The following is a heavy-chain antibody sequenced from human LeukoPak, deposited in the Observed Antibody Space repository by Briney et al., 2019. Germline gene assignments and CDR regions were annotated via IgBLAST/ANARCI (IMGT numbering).Heavy chain of an antibody. CDR3: ARLGFTYYDILTGYPRAGFDP. CDR2: IYTNGYT. D-gene: IGHD3-9*01. CDR1: GGSISSGSYY. Sequence: SETLSLTCTVSGGSISSGSYYWSWIRQPAGKEVEWIGRIYTNGYTTYTPSLKSRVTISIDTSKNRYSLNLTSVTAADTATYYCARLGFTYYDILTGYPRAGFDPWGQGTLVTVSS. J-gene: IGHJ5*02. V-gene: IGHV4-61*02.